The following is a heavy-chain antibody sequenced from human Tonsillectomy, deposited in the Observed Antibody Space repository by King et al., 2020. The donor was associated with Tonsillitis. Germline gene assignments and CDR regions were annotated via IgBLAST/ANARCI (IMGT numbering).Heavy chain of an antibody. CDR3: ARWGLDYDILTGYYNFYYYYGMDV. D-gene: IGHD3-9*01. CDR2: ISSSSSYI. CDR1: GFTFSSYS. Sequence: QLVQSGGGLVKPGGSLRLSCAASGFTFSSYSMNWVRQAPGKGLEWVSSISSSSSYIYYADSVKGRFTISRDNAKNSLYLQMNSLRAEDTAVYYCARWGLDYDILTGYYNFYYYYGMDVWGQGTTVTVSS. J-gene: IGHJ6*02. V-gene: IGHV3-21*01.